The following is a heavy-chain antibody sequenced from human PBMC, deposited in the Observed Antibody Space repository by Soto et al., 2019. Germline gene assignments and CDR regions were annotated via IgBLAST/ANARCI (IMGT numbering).Heavy chain of an antibody. CDR2: INTDGSTT. Sequence: EVQLVESGGGLVQPGGSLRLSCAASEFTFNNYWMHWVRQVPGKGLEWVSRINTDGSTTNYADYVMGRFTISRDNADNTVYLQMNSLRAEDTAVYYCARGFYLKYGLDVWGQGSTVTVSS. J-gene: IGHJ6*02. V-gene: IGHV3-74*01. D-gene: IGHD3-16*02. CDR1: EFTFNNYW. CDR3: ARGFYLKYGLDV.